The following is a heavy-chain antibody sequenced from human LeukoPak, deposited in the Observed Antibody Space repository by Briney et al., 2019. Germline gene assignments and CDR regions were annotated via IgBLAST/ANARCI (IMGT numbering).Heavy chain of an antibody. CDR2: INRDGSGT. V-gene: IGHV3-74*01. CDR3: TRELEYRGSPDDAFDI. CDR1: GFSFSYFW. D-gene: IGHD1-26*01. Sequence: GESLKISCAASGFSFSYFWMHWVRQAPGKGLVWVSRINRDGSGTSYADSVKGRFTIYRDNAKNTLSLQMNSLRAEDTAVYYCTRELEYRGSPDDAFDIWGQGTMVTVSS. J-gene: IGHJ3*02.